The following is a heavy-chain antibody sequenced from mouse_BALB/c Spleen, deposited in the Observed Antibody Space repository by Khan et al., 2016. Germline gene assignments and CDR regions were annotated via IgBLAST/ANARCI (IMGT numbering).Heavy chain of an antibody. J-gene: IGHJ2*01. V-gene: IGHV3-2*02. Sequence: EVKLLESGPGLVKPSQSLSLTCTVTGYSITSDYAWYWLRQFPGNILEWMGYISYSGSTSYTPSLKSRISITRDTSKNQFFLQLNSVTTEDTATEYCARHDYFDYWGQGTTLTVSA. CDR3: ARHDYFDY. CDR1: GYSITSDYA. CDR2: ISYSGST.